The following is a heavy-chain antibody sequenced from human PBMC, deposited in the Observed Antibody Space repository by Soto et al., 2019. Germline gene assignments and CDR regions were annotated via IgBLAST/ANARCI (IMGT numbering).Heavy chain of an antibody. V-gene: IGHV6-1*01. D-gene: IGHD1-26*01. CDR2: TYYRSKWYN. Sequence: QTLSLTCAISGYSVSSKSAAWNLIRQSPSRGLEWLGRTYYRSKWYNEYAVSVKSRITINPDTSKNQFSLQLNSVTPDDTAVYYCARSGNEGAVDYWGQGTLVTVSS. J-gene: IGHJ4*02. CDR3: ARSGNEGAVDY. CDR1: GYSVSSKSAA.